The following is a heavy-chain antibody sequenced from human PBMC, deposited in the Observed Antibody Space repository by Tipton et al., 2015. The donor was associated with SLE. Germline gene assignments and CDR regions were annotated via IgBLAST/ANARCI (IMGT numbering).Heavy chain of an antibody. J-gene: IGHJ4*02. CDR2: IYYSGST. D-gene: IGHD6-19*01. Sequence: WIGYIYYSGSTYYNPSLKNRVTISVDTSKNQFSLKLSSVTAADTAVYYCAGDVSSGWYRDWGQGTLVTVSS. V-gene: IGHV4-30-4*01. CDR3: AGDVSSGWYRD.